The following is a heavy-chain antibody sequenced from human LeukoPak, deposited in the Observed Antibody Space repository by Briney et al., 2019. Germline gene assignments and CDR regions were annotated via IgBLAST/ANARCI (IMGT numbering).Heavy chain of an antibody. CDR3: ARGPRWWLHYYYYGMDV. CDR2: INHSGST. J-gene: IGHJ6*02. D-gene: IGHD2-15*01. V-gene: IGHV4-34*01. Sequence: SETLSLTCAVYGGPFSGYYWSWIRQPPGKGLEWIGEINHSGSTNHNPSLKSRVTISVDTSKNQFSLKLSSVTAADTAVYYCARGPRWWLHYYYYGMDVWDQGTTVTVSS. CDR1: GGPFSGYY.